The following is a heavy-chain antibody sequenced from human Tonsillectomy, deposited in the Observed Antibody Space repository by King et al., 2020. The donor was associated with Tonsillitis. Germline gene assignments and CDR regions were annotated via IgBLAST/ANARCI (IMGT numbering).Heavy chain of an antibody. CDR2: ISYDGSNK. CDR1: GFTFSSYA. J-gene: IGHJ3*02. Sequence: VQLVESGGGVVQPGRSLRLSCAASGFTFSSYAMHWVRQAPGKGLEWVAVISYDGSNKYYADSVKGRFTISRDNSKNTLYLQMNSLRAEDTAVYYCARDRSSGWPDAFDIWGQGTMVTVSS. D-gene: IGHD6-19*01. CDR3: ARDRSSGWPDAFDI. V-gene: IGHV3-30*04.